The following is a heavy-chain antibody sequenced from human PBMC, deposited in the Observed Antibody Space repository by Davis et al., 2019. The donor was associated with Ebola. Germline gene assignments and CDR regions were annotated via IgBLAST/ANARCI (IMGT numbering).Heavy chain of an antibody. CDR2: IIPILGIA. CDR3: AGGEYPYCTNGVCYNY. D-gene: IGHD2-8*01. Sequence: SVKVSCKASGGTFSSYTISWVRQAPGQGLEWMGRIIPILGIANYAQKFQGRVTITADKSTSTAYMELSSLRSEDTAVYYCAGGEYPYCTNGVCYNYWGQGTLVTVSS. V-gene: IGHV1-69*02. J-gene: IGHJ4*02. CDR1: GGTFSSYT.